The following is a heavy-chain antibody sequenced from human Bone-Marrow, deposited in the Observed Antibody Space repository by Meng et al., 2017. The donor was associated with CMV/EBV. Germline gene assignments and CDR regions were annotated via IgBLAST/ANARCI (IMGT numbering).Heavy chain of an antibody. CDR1: GFTFDDYA. Sequence: SLKISCAASGFTFDDYAMHWVRQAPGKGLEWVSGISWNSGSIGYADSVKGRFTISRDNAKNSLYLQMNSLRAEDTALYYCAKDGYCSSTSCYTWPLYYYYYGMDVWGQGTTVTVSS. J-gene: IGHJ6*02. D-gene: IGHD2-2*02. CDR3: AKDGYCSSTSCYTWPLYYYYYGMDV. V-gene: IGHV3-9*01. CDR2: ISWNSGSI.